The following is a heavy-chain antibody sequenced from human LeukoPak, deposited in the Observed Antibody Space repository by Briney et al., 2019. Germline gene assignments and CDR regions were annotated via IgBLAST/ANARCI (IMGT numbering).Heavy chain of an antibody. CDR1: GFTFSSYA. CDR3: ARRGYSSGWYQTFLEGDDWFDP. V-gene: IGHV3-7*01. Sequence: SGGSLRLSCAASGFTFSSYAMSWVRQAPGKGLEWVANIKQDGSEKYYVDSVKGRFTISRDNAKNSLYLQMNSLRAEDTAVYYCARRGYSSGWYQTFLEGDDWFDPWGQGTLVTVSS. CDR2: IKQDGSEK. J-gene: IGHJ5*02. D-gene: IGHD6-19*01.